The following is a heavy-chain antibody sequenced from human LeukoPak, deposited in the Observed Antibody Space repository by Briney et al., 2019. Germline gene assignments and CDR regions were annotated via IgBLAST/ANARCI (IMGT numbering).Heavy chain of an antibody. J-gene: IGHJ4*02. D-gene: IGHD5-12*01. CDR3: ARAGSGYEDGFDY. Sequence: GGSLRLSCAASGFTFSNYGMSWVRQAPGKGLEWVSAISGSGVTTYYADSVKGRFTISRHNAKNSLYLQMNSLRAEDTAVYYCARAGSGYEDGFDYWGQGTLVTVSS. V-gene: IGHV3-23*01. CDR2: ISGSGVTT. CDR1: GFTFSNYG.